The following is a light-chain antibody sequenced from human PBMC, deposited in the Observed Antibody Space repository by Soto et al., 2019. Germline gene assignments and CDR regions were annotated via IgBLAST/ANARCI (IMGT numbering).Light chain of an antibody. V-gene: IGKV1-39*01. CDR1: QRISTY. Sequence: TQMTQSPSSLSASVGDRVTITCRASQRISTYLNWFQQRPGKAPRLLIYAASTLQTGVSSNFSGSASGTDFTLTITSLQPEDFATYFCHQTYSIPPTFGQGTKV. CDR3: HQTYSIPPT. J-gene: IGKJ1*01. CDR2: AAS.